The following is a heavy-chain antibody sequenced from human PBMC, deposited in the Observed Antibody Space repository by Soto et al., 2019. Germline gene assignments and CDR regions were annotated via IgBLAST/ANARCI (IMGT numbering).Heavy chain of an antibody. CDR1: GDSISIYY. CDR3: GRDGSSWYEAYYYGMDV. D-gene: IGHD6-13*01. CDR2: IYYGGST. V-gene: IGHV4-59*01. Sequence: SETLSLTCTAAGDSISIYYCSWIRQPPRKGLGWIGYIYYGGSTNYNPCRKSRVTISVDTSNNQFSRNLSSLAAADTAVYHGGRDGSSWYEAYYYGMDVWGQGTTVTVSS. J-gene: IGHJ6*02.